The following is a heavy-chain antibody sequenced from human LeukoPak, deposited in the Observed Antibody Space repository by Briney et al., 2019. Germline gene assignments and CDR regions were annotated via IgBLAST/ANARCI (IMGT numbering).Heavy chain of an antibody. CDR1: GFTFSSYA. CDR3: AKVQYYYDSSGYSDAFDI. Sequence: SGGSLRLSCAASGFTFSSYAMSWVRQAPGKGLEWVSAISGSGGSTYYADSVKGRFTICRDNSKNTLYLQMNSLRAEDTAVYYCAKVQYYYDSSGYSDAFDIWGQGTMVTVSS. CDR2: ISGSGGST. V-gene: IGHV3-23*01. D-gene: IGHD3-22*01. J-gene: IGHJ3*02.